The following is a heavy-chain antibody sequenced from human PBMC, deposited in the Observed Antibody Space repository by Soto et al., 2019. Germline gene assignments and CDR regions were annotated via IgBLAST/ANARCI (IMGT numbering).Heavy chain of an antibody. Sequence: GGSLRLSCAASEFTFSNYAMSWVRQAPGKGLEWVSAISYGGGTTYYADSVKGRFTISRDNSKNTMYLEMNSLRAEDTAIYYCAKDTYYHDTSGYYVFDYWGQGTLVTVSS. CDR2: ISYGGGTT. J-gene: IGHJ4*02. CDR3: AKDTYYHDTSGYYVFDY. D-gene: IGHD3-22*01. CDR1: EFTFSNYA. V-gene: IGHV3-23*01.